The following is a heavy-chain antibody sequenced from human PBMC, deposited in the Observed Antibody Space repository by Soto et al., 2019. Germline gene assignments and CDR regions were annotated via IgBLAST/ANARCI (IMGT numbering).Heavy chain of an antibody. J-gene: IGHJ5*02. Sequence: ESGPTLVNPTQTLTLTCTFSGFSLSTSGVGVGWIRQPPGKALEWLALIYWDDDKRYSPSLKSRLTITKDTSKNQVVLTMTNMDPVDTATYYCAHSGYDFWSGYYTWFDPWGQGTLVTVSS. CDR1: GFSLSTSGVG. CDR3: AHSGYDFWSGYYTWFDP. D-gene: IGHD3-3*01. CDR2: IYWDDDK. V-gene: IGHV2-5*02.